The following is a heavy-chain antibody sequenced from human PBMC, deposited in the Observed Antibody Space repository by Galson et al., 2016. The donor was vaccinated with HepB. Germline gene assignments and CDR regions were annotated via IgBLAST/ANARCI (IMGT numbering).Heavy chain of an antibody. CDR1: GGTFSNYG. D-gene: IGHD3-9*01. CDR2: IKPTVGTT. J-gene: IGHJ6*02. Sequence: SVKVSCKASGGTFSNYGFSWVRQAPGQGLEWMGAIKPTVGTTKYAQKFQGRVSITADEYTMTANMELSSLTSEDTAVYYCARVAPGKGVLTLTYGMDVWGRGTLVSVSS. V-gene: IGHV1-69*13. CDR3: ARVAPGKGVLTLTYGMDV.